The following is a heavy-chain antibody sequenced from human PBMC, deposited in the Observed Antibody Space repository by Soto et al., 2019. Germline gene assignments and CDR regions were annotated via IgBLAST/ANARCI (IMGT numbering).Heavy chain of an antibody. Sequence: QVQLVQSGVEVKKPGASVKVSCKASGYTFTNYAISWVRQAPGRGLERMGWVNTYNGNPNYAQIFQGRVTMTTDTSTGTAYMELRSLKSDDSAVYYCARDSQYSTSWQRFDSWGQGTPVTVSS. CDR2: VNTYNGNP. V-gene: IGHV1-18*01. J-gene: IGHJ4*02. CDR3: ARDSQYSTSWQRFDS. D-gene: IGHD6-13*01. CDR1: GYTFTNYA.